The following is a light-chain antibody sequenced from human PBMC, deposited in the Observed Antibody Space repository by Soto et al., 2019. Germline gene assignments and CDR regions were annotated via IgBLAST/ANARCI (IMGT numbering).Light chain of an antibody. Sequence: EIVLTQSPATLSLSPGERATLSCRASQSVSSYLAWYQQKPGTAPRLLIYDASYSATGIPARFSGRGSGSDFTLTISSLEPEEFAGFYCQQRSNWPLITFGQGTRLEIK. CDR1: QSVSSY. CDR2: DAS. J-gene: IGKJ5*01. CDR3: QQRSNWPLIT. V-gene: IGKV3-11*01.